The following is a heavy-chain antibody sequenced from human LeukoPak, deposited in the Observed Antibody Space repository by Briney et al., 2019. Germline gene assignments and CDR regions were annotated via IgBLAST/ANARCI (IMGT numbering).Heavy chain of an antibody. CDR1: GGSISSSNYY. J-gene: IGHJ4*02. D-gene: IGHD1-26*01. CDR3: ARVGATNSDFDY. V-gene: IGHV4-39*01. CDR2: IYYSGST. Sequence: PSETLSLTCTVSGGSISSSNYYWGWIRQPPGKGLEWIGNIYYSGSTYYNPSLKSRVTISVDTSKNQFSLKLSSVTAADTAVYYCARVGATNSDFDYWGQGTLVTVSS.